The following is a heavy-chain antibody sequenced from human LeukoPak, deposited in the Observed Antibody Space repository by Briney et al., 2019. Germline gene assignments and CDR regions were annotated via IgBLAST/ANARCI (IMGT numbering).Heavy chain of an antibody. V-gene: IGHV5-51*01. D-gene: IGHD3-10*01. Sequence: GESLKISCTTSGYSFTTYWIGWVRQMPGTGLEWVGAIYPDDSDTRYSPSFQGQAVISADRSIRTAYLRWNTLKTSDTAMYYCGRQRGASGTINHFDPWGQGTLVTVSS. J-gene: IGHJ5*02. CDR2: IYPDDSDT. CDR1: GYSFTTYW. CDR3: GRQRGASGTINHFDP.